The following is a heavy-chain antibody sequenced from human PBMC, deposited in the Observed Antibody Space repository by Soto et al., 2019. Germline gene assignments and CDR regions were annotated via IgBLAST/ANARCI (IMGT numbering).Heavy chain of an antibody. CDR1: GASISSSY. J-gene: IGHJ4*02. Sequence: SETLSLTCTVSGASISSSYWSWIRQSPERGLEWIAYVYHTGAANYNPSLKSRVTISLDTSKGQFSLNLTSLTTADTAVYFCARGGNRYSNVASGVGGFDFWGQGSLVTVSS. CDR3: ARGGNRYSNVASGVGGFDF. V-gene: IGHV4-59*01. D-gene: IGHD5-12*01. CDR2: VYHTGAA.